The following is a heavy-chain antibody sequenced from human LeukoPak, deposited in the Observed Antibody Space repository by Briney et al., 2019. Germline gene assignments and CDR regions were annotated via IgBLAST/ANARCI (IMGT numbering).Heavy chain of an antibody. CDR2: ISAYNGNT. D-gene: IGHD2-2*01. Sequence: ASVKVSCKASGYTFTSYGISWVRQAPGQGLEWMGWISAYNGNTNYAQKLQGRVTMTTDTSTSTAYMELRSLRSDDTAVYYCARARYCSSTSCYADFEDLDYWGQGTLVTVSS. J-gene: IGHJ4*02. V-gene: IGHV1-18*01. CDR3: ARARYCSSTSCYADFEDLDY. CDR1: GYTFTSYG.